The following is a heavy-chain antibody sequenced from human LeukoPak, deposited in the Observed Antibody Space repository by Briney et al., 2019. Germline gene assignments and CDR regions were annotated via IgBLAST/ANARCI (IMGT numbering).Heavy chain of an antibody. V-gene: IGHV3-30*02. CDR2: IRYDGSNK. D-gene: IGHD3-10*01. CDR1: GFTFKNFG. J-gene: IGHJ4*02. Sequence: GGSLRLSCAASGFTFKNFGMHWVRQAPGKGLEWVAVIRYDGSNKSYADSVKGRFTISRDNSKNVLDLQLNSLRPEDTAFYYCAKVLTYYPGSGSYYPDFWGQGTLVTVSS. CDR3: AKVLTYYPGSGSYYPDF.